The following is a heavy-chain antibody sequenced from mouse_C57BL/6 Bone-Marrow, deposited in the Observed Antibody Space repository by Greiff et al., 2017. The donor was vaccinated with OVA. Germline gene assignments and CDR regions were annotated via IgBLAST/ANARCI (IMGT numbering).Heavy chain of an antibody. CDR1: GYAFSSSW. D-gene: IGHD2-1*01. Sequence: QVQLQQSGPELVKPGASVKISCKASGYAFSSSWMNWVKQRPGKGLEWIGRIYPGDGDTNYNGKFKGKATLTADKSSSTAYMQLSSLTSEDSAVYFCARGIYIGFDYWGQGTTLTVSS. CDR2: IYPGDGDT. J-gene: IGHJ2*01. V-gene: IGHV1-82*01. CDR3: ARGIYIGFDY.